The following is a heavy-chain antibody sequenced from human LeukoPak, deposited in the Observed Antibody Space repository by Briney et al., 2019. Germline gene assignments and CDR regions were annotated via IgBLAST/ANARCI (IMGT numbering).Heavy chain of an antibody. CDR2: IKEDGTET. CDR3: AKEGRSLQTY. J-gene: IGHJ4*02. CDR1: GFMFSSNW. D-gene: IGHD5-24*01. V-gene: IGHV3-7*03. Sequence: GGSLRLSCAASGFMFSSNWMSWVRLAPGKGLEWVANIKEDGTETYYVDSVKGRFTISRDDAKNSLYLQMNSLRVEDTAVYYCAKEGRSLQTYWGQGTLVTVSS.